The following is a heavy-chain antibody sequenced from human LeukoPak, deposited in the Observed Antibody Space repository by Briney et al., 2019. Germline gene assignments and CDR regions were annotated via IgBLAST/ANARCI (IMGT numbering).Heavy chain of an antibody. CDR3: ARQAEGNWFDP. CDR2: IDPSDSYT. J-gene: IGHJ5*02. Sequence: SLKISCKASAYSFTSNRISELRQMRENRLEWMGRIDPSDSYTNSSPSFQRHVTISADNATTTAYLPWSLMTATDTAMTYCARQAEGNWFDPWGQGTLVTVSS. V-gene: IGHV5-10-1*01. CDR1: AYSFTSNR. D-gene: IGHD6-19*01.